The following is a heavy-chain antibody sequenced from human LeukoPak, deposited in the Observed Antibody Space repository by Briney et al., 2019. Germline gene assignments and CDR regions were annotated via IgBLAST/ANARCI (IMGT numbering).Heavy chain of an antibody. CDR3: ARYGGDADY. V-gene: IGHV4-39*07. D-gene: IGHD4-23*01. CDR2: IYYSGST. J-gene: IGHJ4*02. CDR1: GGSISSSSYY. Sequence: PSETLSLTCTVSGGSISSSSYYWGWIRQPPGKGLEWIGSIYYSGSTYYNPSLKSRVTISVDTSKNQFSLKLSSVTAADTAVYYCARYGGDADYWGQGTLVTVSS.